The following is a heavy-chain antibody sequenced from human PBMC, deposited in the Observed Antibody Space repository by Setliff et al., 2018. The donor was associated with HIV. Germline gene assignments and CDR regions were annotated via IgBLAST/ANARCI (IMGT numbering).Heavy chain of an antibody. CDR3: ARDDSGYYYDY. CDR1: GASITSGSYY. Sequence: PSETLSLTCNVSGASITSGSYYWSWIRRPAGEGLEWIGHIYSRGPTNYNPSLRSRVIISVDTSKNQLSLSLSSVTAADTAVYYCARDDSGYYYDYWGQGKLVTVSS. CDR2: IYSRGPT. J-gene: IGHJ4*02. D-gene: IGHD3-22*01. V-gene: IGHV4-61*09.